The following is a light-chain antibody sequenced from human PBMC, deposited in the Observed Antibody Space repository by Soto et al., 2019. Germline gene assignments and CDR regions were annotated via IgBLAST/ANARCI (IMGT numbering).Light chain of an antibody. CDR1: QSVNSDY. CDR2: GAS. Sequence: IVLTQSPGTLSVSPGERATLSCRASQSVNSDYLAWYQHKPGQAPRLLIYGASARATGTPDRSSGSGSGTDFNLTISRLDPEDFGVYYCQQYGSSPPFIFGQGTKVEIK. J-gene: IGKJ2*01. CDR3: QQYGSSPPFI. V-gene: IGKV3-20*01.